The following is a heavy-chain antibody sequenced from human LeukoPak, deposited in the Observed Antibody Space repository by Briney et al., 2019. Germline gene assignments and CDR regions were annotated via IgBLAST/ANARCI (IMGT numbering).Heavy chain of an antibody. CDR1: GYGFTSYY. CDR3: ARHGSGRYYPAEGRVDF. Sequence: ASVKVSCKAFGYGFTSYYIHWVRQTPGQRLEWMGIINPSFGGTTYARNFQGRGNMTRDTSTSTVYMELSSLRSEDTAVYYCARHGSGRYYPAEGRVDFWGQGTLVPVSS. D-gene: IGHD3-10*01. J-gene: IGHJ4*02. CDR2: INPSFGGT. V-gene: IGHV1-46*03.